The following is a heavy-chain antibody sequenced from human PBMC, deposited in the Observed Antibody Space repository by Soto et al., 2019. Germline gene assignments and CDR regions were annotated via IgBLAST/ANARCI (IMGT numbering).Heavy chain of an antibody. CDR1: GGSLRGSY. J-gene: IGHJ4*02. CDR3: ARGHITVYGPGPDYFAS. CDR2: VTHSGST. D-gene: IGHD3-3*01. Sequence: QVHLQQWGAGLLKPSETLSLTCGVYGGSLRGSYWSWIRQPPGKALEWLGKVTHSGSTTFNPSLKTRVSVSGDTSDNQFTLQLTSVTAADTAVYYCARGHITVYGPGPDYFASWGQGTLVTFPS. V-gene: IGHV4-34*02.